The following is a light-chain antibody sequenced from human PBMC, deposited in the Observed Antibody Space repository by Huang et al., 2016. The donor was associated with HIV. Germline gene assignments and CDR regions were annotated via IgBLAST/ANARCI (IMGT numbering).Light chain of an antibody. V-gene: IGKV1-6*02. CDR2: AAS. CDR3: LQDYSYPYT. J-gene: IGKJ2*01. CDR1: HGIRND. Sequence: AIQMTQSPSSLSASIGDRVTITCRASHGIRNDLGWYQQKPGKAPKLLIYAASSLQSGVPSRFSGSASGTDFTLTISSLQPEDFATYYCLQDYSYPYTFGQGTKLEIK.